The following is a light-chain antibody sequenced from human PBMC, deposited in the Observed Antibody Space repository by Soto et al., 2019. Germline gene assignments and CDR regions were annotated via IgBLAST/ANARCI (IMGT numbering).Light chain of an antibody. V-gene: IGKV1-39*01. CDR2: AAS. CDR3: QQSYSRPPA. Sequence: DIQMTQSPSSLSASVGDRVIITCRASQNIRSYLNWYQQKPGKAPKLLIYAASSLQNEVPSRFSGSGSETDFTLTISSLQSEDFATYYCQQSYSRPPAFGQGTKVAIK. J-gene: IGKJ1*01. CDR1: QNIRSY.